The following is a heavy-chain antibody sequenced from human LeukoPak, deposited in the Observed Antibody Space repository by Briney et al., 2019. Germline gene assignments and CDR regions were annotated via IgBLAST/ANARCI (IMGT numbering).Heavy chain of an antibody. CDR3: ARDRGNQIGRRLHLYYYMDV. V-gene: IGHV3-11*04. CDR2: ISSSGSTI. J-gene: IGHJ6*03. CDR1: GFTFSDHY. D-gene: IGHD5-24*01. Sequence: PGGSLRLSCAASGFTFSDHYMDWIRQAPGKGLEWVSYISSSGSTIYYADSVKGRFTISRDNAKNSLYLQMNSLRAEDTAVYYCARDRGNQIGRRLHLYYYMDVWGKGTTVTVSS.